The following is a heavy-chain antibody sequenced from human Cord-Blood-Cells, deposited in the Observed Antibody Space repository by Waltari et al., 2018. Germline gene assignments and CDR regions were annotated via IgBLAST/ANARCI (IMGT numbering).Heavy chain of an antibody. CDR2: INHSGRT. CDR3: ARNLGDAFDI. J-gene: IGHJ3*02. V-gene: IGHV4-34*01. CDR1: AGSFSGYY. Sequence: QVQLQQWGAGLLKPSETLSLTSAVYAGSFSGYYLSWIRQPPGKWLEWIGEINHSGRTNYNPSLKSRVTISVDTSKNQFSLKLSSVTAADTAVYYCARNLGDAFDIWGQGTMVTVSS.